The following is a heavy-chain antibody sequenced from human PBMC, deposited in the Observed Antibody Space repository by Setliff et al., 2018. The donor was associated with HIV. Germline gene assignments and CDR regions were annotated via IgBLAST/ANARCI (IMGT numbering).Heavy chain of an antibody. D-gene: IGHD1-20*01. CDR3: ARDPGRYNGMDV. CDR1: GFTVSNDY. Sequence: PGGSLRLSCAASGFTVSNDYMRWVRQAPGRGLEWVSVIHSGGSTYYADSVKGRFIISRDNSKNTLYLQMNSRRAEETAVYYCARDPGRYNGMDVWGQGTTVTVSS. V-gene: IGHV3-66*01. J-gene: IGHJ6*02. CDR2: IHSGGST.